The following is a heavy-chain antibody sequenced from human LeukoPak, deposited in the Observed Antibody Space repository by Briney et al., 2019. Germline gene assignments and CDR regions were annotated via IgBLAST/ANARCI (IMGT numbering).Heavy chain of an antibody. D-gene: IGHD6-19*01. Sequence: ASETLSLTCTVSGGSISSYYWMWMRQRPGQGLEWMGYIYYSGSTNYNTYLKSRVTISVDTSKNQFSLKLSSVSAADTAVYYCARGNASGWFLVDPIFDYWGQGTLVTVSS. CDR1: GGSISSYY. V-gene: IGHV4-59*01. CDR2: IYYSGST. CDR3: ARGNASGWFLVDPIFDY. J-gene: IGHJ4*02.